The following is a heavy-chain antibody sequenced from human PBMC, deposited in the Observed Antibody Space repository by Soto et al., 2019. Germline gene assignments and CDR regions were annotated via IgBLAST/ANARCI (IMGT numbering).Heavy chain of an antibody. CDR1: GFTFSSYA. Sequence: QVQLVESGGGVVQPGRSLRLSCAASGFTFSSYAMHWVRQAPGKGLEWVAVISYDGSNKYYAGSVKGRFTISRDNSKNTLYLQMNSLRAEDTAVYYCARESSGWYGYYYYGMDVWGQGTTVTVSS. CDR3: ARESSGWYGYYYYGMDV. J-gene: IGHJ6*02. CDR2: ISYDGSNK. V-gene: IGHV3-30-3*01. D-gene: IGHD6-19*01.